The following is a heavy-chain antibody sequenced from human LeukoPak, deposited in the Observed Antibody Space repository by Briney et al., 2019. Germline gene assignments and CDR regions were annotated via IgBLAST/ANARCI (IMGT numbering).Heavy chain of an antibody. CDR3: ARSAYNYGYVYFDH. Sequence: GAPVKVSCKASGYTFTGCFIHYVRQAPGQGLEWMGWIDPNSDNIRYSETFKDRVTMTRDTSTNTAYMELSWLRSDDTAVYYCARSAYNYGYVYFDHWGQGTLVIVSS. D-gene: IGHD5-18*01. CDR2: IDPNSDNI. CDR1: GYTFTGCF. J-gene: IGHJ4*02. V-gene: IGHV1-2*02.